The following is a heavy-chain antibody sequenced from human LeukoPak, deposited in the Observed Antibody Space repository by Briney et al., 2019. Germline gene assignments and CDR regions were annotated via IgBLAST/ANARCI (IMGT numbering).Heavy chain of an antibody. CDR2: IYHSGST. J-gene: IGHJ4*02. CDR3: ARAVTGGYYFDY. D-gene: IGHD1-14*01. Sequence: PSETLSLTCTVSGYSISSGYYWGWIRPPPGKGLEWIGSIYHSGSTYYNPSLKSRVTISVDTSKNQFSLKLSSVTAADTAVYYCARAVTGGYYFDYWGQGTLVTVSS. V-gene: IGHV4-38-2*02. CDR1: GYSISSGYY.